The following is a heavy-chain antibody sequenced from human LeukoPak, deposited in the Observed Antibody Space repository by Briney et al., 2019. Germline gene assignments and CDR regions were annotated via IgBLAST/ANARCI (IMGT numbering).Heavy chain of an antibody. CDR1: GFTVSSNY. V-gene: IGHV3-23*01. Sequence: GGSLRLSCAASGFTVSSNYMSWVRQAPGKGLEWVSAISGSGGSTYYADSVKGRFTISRDNSKNTLYLQMNSLRAEDTAVYYCAKGQDIAARPFRFDPWGQGTLVSVSS. J-gene: IGHJ5*02. CDR3: AKGQDIAARPFRFDP. D-gene: IGHD6-6*01. CDR2: ISGSGGST.